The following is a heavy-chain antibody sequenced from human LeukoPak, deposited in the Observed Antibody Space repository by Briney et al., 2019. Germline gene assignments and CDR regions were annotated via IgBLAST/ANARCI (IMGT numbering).Heavy chain of an antibody. Sequence: SETLSLTCTVSGGSINNYYWSWIRQPPGKGLEWIGYIYYSGSTNFNPSLKSRVIISVDTTKNQFSLKLSSVTAADTAVYYCARGGGSGYSYGWGQGTLVTVSS. CDR3: ARGGGSGYSYG. D-gene: IGHD5-18*01. J-gene: IGHJ4*02. CDR1: GGSINNYY. V-gene: IGHV4-59*01. CDR2: IYYSGST.